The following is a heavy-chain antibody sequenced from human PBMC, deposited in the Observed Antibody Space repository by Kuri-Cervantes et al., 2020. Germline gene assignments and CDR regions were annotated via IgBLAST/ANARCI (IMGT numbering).Heavy chain of an antibody. CDR2: IYYSGST. V-gene: IGHV4-59*01. CDR1: GGSISSYY. Sequence: SETLSLTCTVSGGSISSYYWSWIRQPPGKGLEWIGYIYYSGSTNYNPSLKSRVTISVDTSKNQFSLKLSSVTAADTAVYYCAKDRRQQWLVWNGWFDPWGQGIQVTVSS. J-gene: IGHJ5*02. CDR3: AKDRRQQWLVWNGWFDP. D-gene: IGHD6-19*01.